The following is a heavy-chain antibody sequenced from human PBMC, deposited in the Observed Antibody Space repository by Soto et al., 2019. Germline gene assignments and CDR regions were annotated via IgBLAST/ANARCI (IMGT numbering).Heavy chain of an antibody. Sequence: GGSLRLSCAASGFTFSGYSMNWVRQAPGKGLEWVSYISSSGRTIYQADSVKGRFTISRDNAKNSLYLQMNSLRDEDTAVYYCAREHCSGGTCYFYFDYWGQGTPVTVSS. CDR3: AREHCSGGTCYFYFDY. D-gene: IGHD2-15*01. V-gene: IGHV3-48*02. CDR1: GFTFSGYS. CDR2: ISSSGRTI. J-gene: IGHJ4*02.